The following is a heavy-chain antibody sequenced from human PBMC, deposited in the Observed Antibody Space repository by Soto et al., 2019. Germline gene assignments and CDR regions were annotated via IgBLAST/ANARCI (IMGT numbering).Heavy chain of an antibody. Sequence: SETLSLTCTVSGGSISSGDYYWSWIRQPPGKGLEWIGYIYYSGSTYYNPSLKSRVTISVDTSKNQFSLKLSSVTAADTAVYYCARDRQRWLQTYGMDVWGQGTTVTVS. V-gene: IGHV4-30-4*01. J-gene: IGHJ6*02. CDR3: ARDRQRWLQTYGMDV. D-gene: IGHD5-12*01. CDR2: IYYSGST. CDR1: GGSISSGDYY.